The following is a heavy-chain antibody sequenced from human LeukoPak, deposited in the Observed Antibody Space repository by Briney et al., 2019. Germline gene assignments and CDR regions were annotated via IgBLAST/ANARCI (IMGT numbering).Heavy chain of an antibody. Sequence: GGSLRLSCAASGFTFSSYAMSWVRQAPGKGLEWVSYISSSGSTIYYADSVKGRFTISRDNAKNSLYLQMNSLRAEDTAVYYCARRPYYYDSLDYWGQGTLVTVSS. CDR3: ARRPYYYDSLDY. J-gene: IGHJ4*02. CDR2: ISSSGSTI. V-gene: IGHV3-48*03. CDR1: GFTFSSYA. D-gene: IGHD3-22*01.